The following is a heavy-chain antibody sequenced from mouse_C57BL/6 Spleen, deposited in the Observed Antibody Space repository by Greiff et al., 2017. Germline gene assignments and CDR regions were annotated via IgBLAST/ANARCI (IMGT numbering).Heavy chain of an antibody. Sequence: VQLQQSGAELVRPGASVKLSCTASGFNIKDDYTHWVKQRPEQGLEWIGWIDPENGDTEYATKFQGKTTITADTSSNTAYLQLSSLTSEDTAVYYCTTSLLYWGQGTLVTVSA. D-gene: IGHD2-1*01. CDR3: TTSLLY. V-gene: IGHV14-4*01. CDR2: IDPENGDT. CDR1: GFNIKDDY. J-gene: IGHJ3*01.